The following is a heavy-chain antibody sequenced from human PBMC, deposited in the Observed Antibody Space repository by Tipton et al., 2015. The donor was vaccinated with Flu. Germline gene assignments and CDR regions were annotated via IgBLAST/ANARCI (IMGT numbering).Heavy chain of an antibody. CDR1: GDAVSSYF. CDR2: IYYGGTT. CDR3: ARDSGRNYNYGMDV. J-gene: IGHJ6*02. Sequence: TLSLTCTVSGDAVSSYFWTWIRQPPGKQLEWIGYIYYGGTTNYNPSLRSRVTFSMDTSKNQFSLRLSSVTAADTAVYYCARDSGRNYNYGMDVWGQGTTVYVSS. V-gene: IGHV4-59*02. D-gene: IGHD2-15*01.